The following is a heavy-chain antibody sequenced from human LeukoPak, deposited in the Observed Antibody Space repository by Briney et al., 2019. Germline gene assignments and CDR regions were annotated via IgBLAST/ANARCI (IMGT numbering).Heavy chain of an antibody. D-gene: IGHD3-22*01. J-gene: IGHJ2*01. CDR1: GGTFSSYA. Sequence: SVKVSCKASGGTFSSYAISWVRQAPGQGLEWMGRIIPILGIANYAQKFQGRVTITADKSTSTAYMELSSLRSEDTAVYYCARLANYYDSSGYPLYWYFDLWGRGTLVTVSS. CDR3: ARLANYYDSSGYPLYWYFDL. CDR2: IIPILGIA. V-gene: IGHV1-69*04.